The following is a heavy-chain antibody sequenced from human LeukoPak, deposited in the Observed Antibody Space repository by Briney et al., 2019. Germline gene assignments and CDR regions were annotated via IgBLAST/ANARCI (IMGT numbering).Heavy chain of an antibody. D-gene: IGHD6-19*01. J-gene: IGHJ4*02. CDR1: GFTFNSYA. CDR3: AKEAGSGWTIFDY. CDR2: ISGSGGST. V-gene: IGHV3-23*01. Sequence: GGSLRLSCAASGFTFNSYAMSWVRQAPGKGLEWVSAISGSGGSTFYADSVKGRFTISRDNSKNTLYLQMNSLRGEDTAVYYCAKEAGSGWTIFDYWGQGILVTVSS.